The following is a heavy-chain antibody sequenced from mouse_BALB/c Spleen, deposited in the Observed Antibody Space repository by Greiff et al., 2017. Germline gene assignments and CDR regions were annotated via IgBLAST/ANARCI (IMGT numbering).Heavy chain of an antibody. CDR2: IDPYYGGT. J-gene: IGHJ1*01. D-gene: IGHD1-1*01. CDR1: GYSFTGYN. CDR3: ARRGYYGSSPHWYFDV. V-gene: IGHV1-39*01. Sequence: EVQRVESGPELEKPGASVKISCKASGYSFTGYNMNWVKQSNGKSLEWIGNIDPYYGGTSYNQKFKGKATLTVDKSSSTAYMQLKSLTSEDSAVYYCARRGYYGSSPHWYFDVWGAGTTVTVSS.